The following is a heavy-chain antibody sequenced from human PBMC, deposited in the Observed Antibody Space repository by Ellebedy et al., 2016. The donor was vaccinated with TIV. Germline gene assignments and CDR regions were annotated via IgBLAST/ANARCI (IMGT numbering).Heavy chain of an antibody. CDR2: ISMSGSST. D-gene: IGHD6-13*01. CDR1: GFSFSTYA. Sequence: GESLKISXAASGFSFSTYAMNWVRNAPGKGLEWVSTISMSGSSTYYADSVKGRFTISRDNSKNTLSLQMNSLRAEDTAVYYCAKEPGYSTREWGQGTLVTVSS. CDR3: AKEPGYSTRE. V-gene: IGHV3-23*01. J-gene: IGHJ4*02.